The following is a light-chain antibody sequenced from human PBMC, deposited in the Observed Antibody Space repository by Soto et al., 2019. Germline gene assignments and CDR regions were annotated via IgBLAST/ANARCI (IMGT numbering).Light chain of an antibody. CDR2: DVS. Sequence: QSALTQPASVSGSPGQSITISCTGTNSDIGGYNYVSWYQQHPGKAPKLMIYDVSNRPSGVSYRFSGSKSGNTASLTISGPQAEDEADYYCSSYTSRSTLGVFGGVTKLTVL. J-gene: IGLJ2*01. CDR3: SSYTSRSTLGV. CDR1: NSDIGGYNY. V-gene: IGLV2-14*03.